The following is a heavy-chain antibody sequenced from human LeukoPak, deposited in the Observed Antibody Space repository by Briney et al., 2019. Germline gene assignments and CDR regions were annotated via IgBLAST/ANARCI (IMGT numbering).Heavy chain of an antibody. D-gene: IGHD6-13*01. Sequence: GASVKVSCKASGGTFSSYAISWVRQAPGQGLEWMGGIIPIFGTANYAQKFQGRVTITADESTSTAYMELSSLRSEDTAVYYCAREGIAAAGTPRQDAFDIWGQGTMVTVSS. CDR3: AREGIAAAGTPRQDAFDI. CDR1: GGTFSSYA. J-gene: IGHJ3*02. CDR2: IIPIFGTA. V-gene: IGHV1-69*13.